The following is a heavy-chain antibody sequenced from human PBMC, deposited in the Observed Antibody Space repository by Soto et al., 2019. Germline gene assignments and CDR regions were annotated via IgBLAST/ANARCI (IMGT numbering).Heavy chain of an antibody. CDR1: GGSISSSSYY. D-gene: IGHD3-10*01. V-gene: IGHV4-39*01. CDR3: ARHYYGSGSPDY. Sequence: QLQLQESGPGLVKPSETLSLTCTVSGGSISSSSYYWGWIRQPPGKGLEWIGSIYYSGSTYYNPYLKSRVTISVDTSKNQFSLQLSSVTAADTAVYYCARHYYGSGSPDYWGQGTLVTVSS. CDR2: IYYSGST. J-gene: IGHJ4*02.